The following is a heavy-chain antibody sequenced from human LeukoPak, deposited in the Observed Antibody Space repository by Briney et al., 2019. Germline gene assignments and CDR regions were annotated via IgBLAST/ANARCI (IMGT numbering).Heavy chain of an antibody. Sequence: SETLSLTCTVSGGSISSHYWSWIRQPPGKGLEWIGYIYYSGSTNYNPSLKSRVTISVDPSENQFSLKLSSVTAADTAVYYCARGSRCSGGSCYAYYYYYMDVWGKGTTVTVSS. D-gene: IGHD2-15*01. V-gene: IGHV4-59*11. CDR3: ARGSRCSGGSCYAYYYYYMDV. CDR2: IYYSGST. J-gene: IGHJ6*03. CDR1: GGSISSHY.